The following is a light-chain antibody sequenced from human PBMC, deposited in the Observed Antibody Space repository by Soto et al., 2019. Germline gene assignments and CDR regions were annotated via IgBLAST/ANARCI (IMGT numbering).Light chain of an antibody. Sequence: EIVMTQSPATLSVSPGERATLSCRASQSVGNNLAWYRQKSGQAPRLLIYGASTRATGIPARFSGSGSGTEFTLTIDSLQSDDFAVYLCQQYRSWPLPFGGGTKVEIK. CDR3: QQYRSWPLP. J-gene: IGKJ4*01. V-gene: IGKV3-15*01. CDR1: QSVGNN. CDR2: GAS.